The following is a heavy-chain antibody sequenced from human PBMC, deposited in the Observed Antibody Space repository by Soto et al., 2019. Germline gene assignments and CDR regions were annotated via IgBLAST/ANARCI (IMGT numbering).Heavy chain of an antibody. Sequence: KASETLSLTCTVSGVSINSANWWTWVRQSPGKGLEWIGEIYHSGSTNFNPSLKSRVTISVDNSKNQFYLELTSVTAADTAVYYCARYCGGGSCYLGAFDIWGQGTMVTVSS. J-gene: IGHJ3*02. D-gene: IGHD2-15*01. CDR1: GVSINSANW. CDR2: IYHSGST. CDR3: ARYCGGGSCYLGAFDI. V-gene: IGHV4-4*02.